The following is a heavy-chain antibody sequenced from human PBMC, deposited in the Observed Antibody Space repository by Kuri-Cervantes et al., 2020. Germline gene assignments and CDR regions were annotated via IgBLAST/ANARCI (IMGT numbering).Heavy chain of an antibody. D-gene: IGHD3-22*01. CDR1: GGSISSGGYS. CDR3: ARDFSYYDSSGYGY. CDR2: IYYSGST. J-gene: IGHJ4*02. Sequence: SETLSLTCAVSGGSISSGGYSWSWIRQPPGKGLEWIGYIYYSGSTNYNPSLESRVTISVDTSKNQFSLKLSSVTAADTAVYYCARDFSYYDSSGYGYWGQGTLVTVSS. V-gene: IGHV4-61*08.